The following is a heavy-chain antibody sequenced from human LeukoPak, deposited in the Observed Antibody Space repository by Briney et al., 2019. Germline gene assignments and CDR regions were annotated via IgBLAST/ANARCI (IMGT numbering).Heavy chain of an antibody. Sequence: SETLSLTCAVSGGPIISGNRWTWVRQPPGKGLEWIGEISHSGSTNYNPSLKSRVTILVDKSKNQFSLKLNSVTAADTAVYYCARHESYYYYYYMDVWGKGTTVTVSS. CDR1: GGPIISGNR. CDR2: ISHSGST. CDR3: ARHESYYYYYYMDV. J-gene: IGHJ6*03. V-gene: IGHV4-4*02.